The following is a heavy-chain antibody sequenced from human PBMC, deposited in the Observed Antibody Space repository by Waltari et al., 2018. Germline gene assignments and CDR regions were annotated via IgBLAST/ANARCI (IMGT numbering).Heavy chain of an antibody. CDR1: GFTFDQYA. Sequence: EVQLVESGGGSVQPGGSLRLSCAASGFTFDQYAVHWVRQVPGNGLGWVLGIRWNSGSVDYADSVNGRFTISRDNAKNSVHLQMYNLRTEDTGLYYCAKDNEQWPHAFDHWGQGTPVTVSS. CDR2: IRWNSGSV. CDR3: AKDNEQWPHAFDH. D-gene: IGHD6-19*01. J-gene: IGHJ4*02. V-gene: IGHV3-9*01.